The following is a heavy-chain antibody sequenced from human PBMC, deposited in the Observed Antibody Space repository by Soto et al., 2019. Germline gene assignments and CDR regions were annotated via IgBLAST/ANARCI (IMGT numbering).Heavy chain of an antibody. CDR1: GFTFSSYA. V-gene: IGHV3-30-3*01. CDR2: ISYDGSNK. J-gene: IGHJ4*02. CDR3: ARVKPVGPGLVPAAIYDY. Sequence: GGSLRLSCAASGFTFSSYAMHWVRQAPGKGLEWVAVISYDGSNKYYADSVKGRFTISRDNSKSTLYLQMNSLRAEDTAVYYCARVKPVGPGLVPAAIYDYWGQGTLVTVSS. D-gene: IGHD2-2*02.